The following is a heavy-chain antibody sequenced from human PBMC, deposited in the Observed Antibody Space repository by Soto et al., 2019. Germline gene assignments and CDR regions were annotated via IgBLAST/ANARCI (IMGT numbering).Heavy chain of an antibody. V-gene: IGHV4-31*03. J-gene: IGHJ6*02. Sequence: QVQLQESGPGLVKPSQTLSLTCTVSGGSISSGGYYWSWIRQHPGKGLEWIGYIYYSGSTYYNPSLKSRVTISVDTSKNQFSLKLSSVTAADTAVYYCARLHIVVVPAAMRPYYYGMDVWGQGTTVTVSS. CDR3: ARLHIVVVPAAMRPYYYGMDV. CDR1: GGSISSGGYY. CDR2: IYYSGST. D-gene: IGHD2-2*01.